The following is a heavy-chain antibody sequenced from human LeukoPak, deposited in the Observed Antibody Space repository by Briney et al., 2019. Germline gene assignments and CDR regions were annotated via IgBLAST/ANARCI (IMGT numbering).Heavy chain of an antibody. CDR2: INPSGGST. V-gene: IGHV1-46*01. CDR3: ARTHERVVDIGSLGY. Sequence: ASVKVSCKAAGYRISDSHMHWVRQAPGQGLEWMGIINPSGGSTSYAQKFQGRVTMTRDTSTSTVYMELSSLRSEDTAVYYCARTHERVVDIGSLGYWGQGTLVTVSS. CDR1: GYRISDSH. J-gene: IGHJ4*02. D-gene: IGHD3-3*01.